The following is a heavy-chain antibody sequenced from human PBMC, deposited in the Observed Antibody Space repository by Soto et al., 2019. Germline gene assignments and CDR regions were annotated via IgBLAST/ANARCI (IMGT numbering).Heavy chain of an antibody. D-gene: IGHD3-16*01. V-gene: IGHV1-69*01. Sequence: EQLVQSGAEVKKPGSSVKVSCKDSGGPFSSFAISWVRQAPGQGLEWMGGIIPVFGTTNYAQKFQGRVTITADESTNTAYMELSSLTSDDTAMYYCARGGGPYVWFNEFWGQGTQVTVSS. CDR2: IIPVFGTT. CDR3: ARGGGPYVWFNEF. J-gene: IGHJ4*02. CDR1: GGPFSSFA.